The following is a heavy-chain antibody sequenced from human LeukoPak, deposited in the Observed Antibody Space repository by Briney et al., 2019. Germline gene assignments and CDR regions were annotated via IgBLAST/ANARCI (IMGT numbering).Heavy chain of an antibody. CDR3: ARVVAAAGGFDY. D-gene: IGHD6-13*01. Sequence: SETLSLTCTVSGGSLSSYYWSWIRQPPGKGLEWIGYIYYSGSTNYNPSLKSRVTISVDTSKNQFSLKLSSVTAADTAVYYCARVVAAAGGFDYWGQGTLVTVSS. CDR1: GGSLSSYY. CDR2: IYYSGST. V-gene: IGHV4-59*01. J-gene: IGHJ4*02.